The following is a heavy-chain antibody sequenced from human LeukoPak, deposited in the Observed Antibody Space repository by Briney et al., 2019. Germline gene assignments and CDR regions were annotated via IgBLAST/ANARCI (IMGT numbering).Heavy chain of an antibody. CDR3: ARGRYLAD. V-gene: IGHV3-7*01. CDR1: EFTFSSRW. CDR2: IKQDGSEK. D-gene: IGHD6-19*01. J-gene: IGHJ4*02. Sequence: GGSLRLSCVDSEFTFSSRWMSWVRQAPGKGLEWVANIKQDGSEKYYVDSVKGRFIISRDNAKKSVYLQMNSLRAEDTAVYYCARGRYLADWGQGILVTDSS.